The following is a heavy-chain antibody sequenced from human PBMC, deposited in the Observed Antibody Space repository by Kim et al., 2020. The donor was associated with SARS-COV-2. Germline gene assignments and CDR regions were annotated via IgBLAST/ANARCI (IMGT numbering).Heavy chain of an antibody. CDR2: IYYSGST. Sequence: SETLSLTCTVSGGSISSYYWSWIRQPPGKGLEWIGYIYYSGSTNYNPSLKSRVTISVDTSKNQFSLKLSSVTAADTAVYYCARANPRDYYGDYGYYYYYGMDVWGQGTTVTVSS. CDR3: ARANPRDYYGDYGYYYYYGMDV. D-gene: IGHD4-17*01. V-gene: IGHV4-59*01. CDR1: GGSISSYY. J-gene: IGHJ6*02.